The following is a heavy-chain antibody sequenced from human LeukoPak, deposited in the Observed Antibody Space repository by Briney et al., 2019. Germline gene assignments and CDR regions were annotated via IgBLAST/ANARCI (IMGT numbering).Heavy chain of an antibody. Sequence: GGSLRPSCAPSGFSLSSYSMNSARQAPGKGLESVSSISSSSSYIYYADSVKGRCTISRDNSKNTLFLQMNSLRAEDTALYYCATSTVAKYDYWGQGTLVAVSS. D-gene: IGHD4-11*01. CDR2: ISSSSSYI. J-gene: IGHJ4*02. V-gene: IGHV3-21*04. CDR1: GFSLSSYS. CDR3: ATSTVAKYDY.